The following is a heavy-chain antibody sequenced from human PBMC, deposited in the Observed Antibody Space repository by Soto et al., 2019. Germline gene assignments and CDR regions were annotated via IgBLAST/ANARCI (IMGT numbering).Heavy chain of an antibody. CDR3: AHYHLLWPYGAGAADYFDY. D-gene: IGHD2-2*01. Sequence: GGSLRLSCAASGFTFSSYAMSWVRQAPGKGLEWVSAISGSGGSTYYADSVKGRFTISRDNSKNTLYLQMNSLRAEDTAVYYCAHYHLLWPYGAGAADYFDYWGQGTLVTVSS. CDR1: GFTFSSYA. J-gene: IGHJ4*02. V-gene: IGHV3-23*01. CDR2: ISGSGGST.